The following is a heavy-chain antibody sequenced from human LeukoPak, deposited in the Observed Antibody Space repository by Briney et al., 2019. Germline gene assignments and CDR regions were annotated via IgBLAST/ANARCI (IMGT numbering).Heavy chain of an antibody. CDR3: ARDAGGCSSTSCYTDAFDI. V-gene: IGHV1-3*01. CDR2: INAGNGNT. Sequence: ASVTVSCTASGYTFTSYAMHWVRQAPGQRLEWMGWINAGNGNTKYSQKFQGRVTITRDTSASTAYMELSSLRSEDTAVYYCARDAGGCSSTSCYTDAFDIWGQGTMATVSS. CDR1: GYTFTSYA. D-gene: IGHD2-2*02. J-gene: IGHJ3*02.